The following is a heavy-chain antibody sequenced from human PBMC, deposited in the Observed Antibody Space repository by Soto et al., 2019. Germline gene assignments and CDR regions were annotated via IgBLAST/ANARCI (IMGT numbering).Heavy chain of an antibody. Sequence: EVQLVESGGGLVQPGGSLRLSCAASGFTFSSYSMNWVRQAPGKGLEWVSYISSSRSTIYYADSVKGRFTIARDNAKNSLYLQMNSLRDEDTAVYYCARRRVVVTTAAFDIWGQGTMVTVSS. CDR3: ARRRVVVTTAAFDI. CDR1: GFTFSSYS. V-gene: IGHV3-48*02. J-gene: IGHJ3*02. CDR2: ISSSRSTI. D-gene: IGHD3-22*01.